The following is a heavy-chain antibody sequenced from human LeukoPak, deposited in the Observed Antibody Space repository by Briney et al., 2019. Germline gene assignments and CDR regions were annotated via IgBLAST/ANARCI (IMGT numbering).Heavy chain of an antibody. Sequence: GGSLRLSCAASGFTFGTYTMSWVRQAPGKGLEWVGRIKSKTDGGTTDYAAPVKGRFTISRDDSKNTLYLQMNSLKTEDTAVYYCTTDTAVTTSFDYWGQGTLVTVSS. CDR1: GFTFGTYT. CDR3: TTDTAVTTSFDY. D-gene: IGHD4-17*01. CDR2: IKSKTDGGTT. J-gene: IGHJ4*02. V-gene: IGHV3-15*01.